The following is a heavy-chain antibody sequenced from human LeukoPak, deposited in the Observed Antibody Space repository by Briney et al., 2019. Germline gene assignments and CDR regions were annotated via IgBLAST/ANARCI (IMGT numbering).Heavy chain of an antibody. V-gene: IGHV3-30-3*01. CDR1: GFTFSSYA. CDR3: ARDPLPSIYDYGDYGHFQH. CDR2: ISYDGSNK. J-gene: IGHJ1*01. D-gene: IGHD4-17*01. Sequence: GGSLRHSCAASGFTFSSYAMHWVRQAPGKGLEWVAVISYDGSNKYYADSVKGRFTISRDNSKNTLYLQMNSLRAEDTAVYYCARDPLPSIYDYGDYGHFQHWGQGTLVTVSS.